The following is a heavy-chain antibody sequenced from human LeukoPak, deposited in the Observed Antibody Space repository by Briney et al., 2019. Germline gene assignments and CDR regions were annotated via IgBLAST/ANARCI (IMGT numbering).Heavy chain of an antibody. CDR3: ARATSDNILTGYYSP. J-gene: IGHJ5*02. D-gene: IGHD3-9*01. CDR1: GFTFSSYW. CDR2: INSDGSST. V-gene: IGHV3-74*01. Sequence: GGSLRLSCAASGFTFSSYWMHWVRQAPGKGLVWVSRINSDGSSTSYADSVKGRFTISRDNAKNSLYLQMNSLRVEDTAVYYCARATSDNILTGYYSPWGQGTLVTVSS.